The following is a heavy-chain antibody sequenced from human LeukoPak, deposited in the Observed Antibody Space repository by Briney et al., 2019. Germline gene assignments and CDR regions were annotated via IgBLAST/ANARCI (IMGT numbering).Heavy chain of an antibody. CDR3: TRSSLSFDY. V-gene: IGHV3-7*01. CDR1: GFRFSSHW. Sequence: GSLRLSCAASGFRFSSHWMTWVRQAPGKGLEWVANIKQDGSERYYVDSVKGRFTISRDNTKNSLYLQMNSLRAEDTAVYYCTRSSLSFDYWGQGTLVTVSS. J-gene: IGHJ4*02. D-gene: IGHD3-16*02. CDR2: IKQDGSER.